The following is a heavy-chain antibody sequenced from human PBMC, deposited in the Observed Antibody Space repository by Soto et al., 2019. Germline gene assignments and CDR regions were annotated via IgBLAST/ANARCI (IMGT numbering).Heavy chain of an antibody. J-gene: IGHJ6*02. CDR2: IYYSGST. Sequence: SETLSLTCTVSGGSISSSSYYWGWIRQPPGRGLEWIGSIYYSGSTYYNPSLKSRVTISVDTSKNQFSLKLSSVTAADTAVYYCARQGGEGDYDFWSGYEGVYGMDVWGQGTTVTVSS. CDR3: ARQGGEGDYDFWSGYEGVYGMDV. CDR1: GGSISSSSYY. V-gene: IGHV4-39*01. D-gene: IGHD3-3*01.